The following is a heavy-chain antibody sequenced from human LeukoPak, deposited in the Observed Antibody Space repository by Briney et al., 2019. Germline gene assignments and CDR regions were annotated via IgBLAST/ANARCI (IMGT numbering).Heavy chain of an antibody. J-gene: IGHJ6*02. D-gene: IGHD5-24*01. CDR2: ISGSGSTI. V-gene: IGHV3-48*03. CDR3: VRGDGGYYYGMDV. CDR1: GFTFNRYE. Sequence: GGSLRLSCAASGFTFNRYEMNWVRQAPAKGLEWVSYISGSGSTIYYADSVKGRFTISRDNAKNSLYLQMNSLRAEDTAVYYCVRGDGGYYYGMDVWGRGTTVTVSS.